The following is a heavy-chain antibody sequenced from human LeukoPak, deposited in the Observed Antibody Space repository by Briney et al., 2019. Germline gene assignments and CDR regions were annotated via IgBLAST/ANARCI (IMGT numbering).Heavy chain of an antibody. Sequence: GGSLRLSCAASGFTFDDYAMHWVRQAPGKGLEWVSGISWNSGSIGYADSVKGRFTISRDNAKNSLYLQMNSLRAEDTALYYCAKVRGVWGYFDYWGQGTLVTVS. CDR2: ISWNSGSI. CDR3: AKVRGVWGYFDY. D-gene: IGHD3-3*01. V-gene: IGHV3-9*01. J-gene: IGHJ4*02. CDR1: GFTFDDYA.